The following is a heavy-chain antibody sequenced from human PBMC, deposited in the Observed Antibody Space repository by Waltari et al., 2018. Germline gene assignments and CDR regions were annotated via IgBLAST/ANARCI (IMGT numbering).Heavy chain of an antibody. CDR2: IIPLFGTT. Sequence: QVQLVQSGAEVKKHGSSVKVSCKASGDTFRRFAISWVRRAPGQGLEWMGGIIPLFGTTNYAQKFQGRVTMTADEPTSTAYVELSSLKSEDTAVYFCARSYYYDRRANYPSLGAFDSWGQGTLVTVSS. J-gene: IGHJ4*02. D-gene: IGHD3-22*01. CDR1: GDTFRRFA. V-gene: IGHV1-69*12. CDR3: ARSYYYDRRANYPSLGAFDS.